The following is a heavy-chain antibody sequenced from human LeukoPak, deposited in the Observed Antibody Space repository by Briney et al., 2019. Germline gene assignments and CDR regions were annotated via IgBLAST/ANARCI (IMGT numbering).Heavy chain of an antibody. D-gene: IGHD5-18*01. CDR1: GVSISSYY. CDR3: ARDTAMARSQGALAI. CDR2: IYYSGST. J-gene: IGHJ3*02. V-gene: IGHV4-59*01. Sequence: SETLSLTCTVSGVSISSYYWSWLRQPPGKGLEWIGYIYYSGSTNYNPSLKSRVTISVDTSKNQFSLKLSSVTAADTAVYYCARDTAMARSQGALAIWGQGTMVTVSS.